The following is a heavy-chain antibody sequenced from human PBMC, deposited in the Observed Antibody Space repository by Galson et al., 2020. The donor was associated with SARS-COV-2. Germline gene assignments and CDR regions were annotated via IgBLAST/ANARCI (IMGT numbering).Heavy chain of an antibody. CDR2: ISGSGGYT. Sequence: TGGSLRLSCAASGFTFSTYAMNWVRQAPGKGLEWVSGISGSGGYTSYADSVKGRFIISRDKSKNTLSLQMNSLRVEDTAVYFCAKVRVVGTTYSYYGMDVWGQGTTVTVSS. CDR3: AKVRVVGTTYSYYGMDV. J-gene: IGHJ6*02. D-gene: IGHD1-26*01. V-gene: IGHV3-23*01. CDR1: GFTFSTYA.